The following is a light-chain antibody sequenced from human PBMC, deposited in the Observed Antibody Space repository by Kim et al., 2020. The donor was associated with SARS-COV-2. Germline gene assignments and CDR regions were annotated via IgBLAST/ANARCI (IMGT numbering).Light chain of an antibody. Sequence: SSELTQDPAVSVALGQTVRITCQGDSLRSYYASWYQQKPGQAPVLVIYGKNNRPSGIPDRFSGSSSGNTASLTITGAQAEDEAYYYCNSRVSSGNHLVFG. CDR1: SLRSYY. V-gene: IGLV3-19*01. J-gene: IGLJ2*01. CDR3: NSRVSSGNHLV. CDR2: GKN.